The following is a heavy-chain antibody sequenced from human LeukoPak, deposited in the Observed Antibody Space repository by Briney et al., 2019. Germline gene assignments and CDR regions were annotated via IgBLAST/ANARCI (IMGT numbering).Heavy chain of an antibody. CDR3: ARQAGYSGYDFAFDI. CDR1: GGSISSYY. CDR2: IYYSGST. V-gene: IGHV4-59*08. Sequence: SETLSLTCTVSGGSISSYYWSWIRQPPGKGLEWIGYIYYSGSTNYNPSLKSRVTISVDTSKNQFSLKLSSVTAADTAVCYCARQAGYSGYDFAFDIWGQGTMVTVSS. D-gene: IGHD5-12*01. J-gene: IGHJ3*02.